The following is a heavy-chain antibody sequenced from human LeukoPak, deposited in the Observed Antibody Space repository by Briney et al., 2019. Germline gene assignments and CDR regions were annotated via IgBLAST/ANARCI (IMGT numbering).Heavy chain of an antibody. J-gene: IGHJ4*02. D-gene: IGHD2-2*01. V-gene: IGHV3-66*02. CDR2: IYSGGST. CDR3: ARDARYCSSTGCYSDH. CDR1: GLSVSSNY. Sequence: PGGSLRLSCAASGLSVSSNYMSWVRQAPGKGLEWVSLIYSGGSTYYADSVKGRFTISRDNSKNTLYLQMNSLRGEDTAVYYCARDARYCSSTGCYSDHWGQGTLVTVSS.